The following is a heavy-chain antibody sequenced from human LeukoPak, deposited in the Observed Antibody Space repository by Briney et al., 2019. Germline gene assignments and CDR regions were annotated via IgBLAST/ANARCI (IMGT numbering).Heavy chain of an antibody. CDR2: IYYSGST. CDR3: ARVGEYSSSLVDY. J-gene: IGHJ4*02. Sequence: PSETLSLTCTVSGGSISSYYWSWIRQPPGKGLEWIGYIYYSGSTNYNPSLKSRVTISVDTSKNQFSLKLRSVTAADTAVYYCARVGEYSSSLVDYWGQGTLVTVSS. CDR1: GGSISSYY. D-gene: IGHD6-13*01. V-gene: IGHV4-59*01.